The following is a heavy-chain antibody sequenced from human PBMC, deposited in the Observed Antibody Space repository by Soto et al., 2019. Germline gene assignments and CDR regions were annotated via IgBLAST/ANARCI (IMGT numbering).Heavy chain of an antibody. CDR2: IFYSGST. CDR1: GVSISSSSYY. CDR3: ARHLTYCSAGSCYSDFPYYGMDV. J-gene: IGHJ6*02. V-gene: IGHV4-39*01. D-gene: IGHD2-15*01. Sequence: SETLSLTCTVSGVSISSSSYYWGWIRQHPGKGLEWIGSIFYSGSTYYSPSLKSRVTISVDTSKNQFSLKLSSVTAADTAVYYCARHLTYCSAGSCYSDFPYYGMDVWGQGTTVTVSS.